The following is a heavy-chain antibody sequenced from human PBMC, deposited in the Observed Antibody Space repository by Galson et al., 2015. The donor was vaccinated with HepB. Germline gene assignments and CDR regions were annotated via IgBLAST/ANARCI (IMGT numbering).Heavy chain of an antibody. CDR3: AKGRGTYERYGMDV. D-gene: IGHD1-26*01. J-gene: IGHJ6*02. Sequence: SLRLSCAASKFTFSFYAMNWVRQAPGKGLECVSAILGSGGGTFYADSVRGRFTISRDNSKNTLYLQMNSLRAEDTAVYYCAKGRGTYERYGMDVWGQGTTVTVSS. CDR1: KFTFSFYA. CDR2: ILGSGGGT. V-gene: IGHV3-23*01.